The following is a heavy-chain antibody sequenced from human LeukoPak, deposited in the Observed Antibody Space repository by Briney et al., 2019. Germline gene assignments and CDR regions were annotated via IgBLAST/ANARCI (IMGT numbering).Heavy chain of an antibody. Sequence: GGSLRLSCAASGFTFSSYWMHWVRQAPGKGLVWVSRINSDGSSTSYADSVKGRFTISRDNAKNTLYLRMNSLRAEDTAVYYCARAFPYYYGSGSSYYFDYWGQGTLVTVSS. D-gene: IGHD3-10*01. CDR3: ARAFPYYYGSGSSYYFDY. CDR1: GFTFSSYW. CDR2: INSDGSST. J-gene: IGHJ4*02. V-gene: IGHV3-74*01.